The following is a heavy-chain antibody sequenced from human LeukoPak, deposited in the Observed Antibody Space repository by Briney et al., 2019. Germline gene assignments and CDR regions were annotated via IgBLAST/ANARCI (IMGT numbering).Heavy chain of an antibody. D-gene: IGHD2-2*02. J-gene: IGHJ4*02. CDR3: ARFPDGDIVVVPAAILVDY. V-gene: IGHV1-2*02. CDR1: GYTFTGYY. Sequence: ASVKVSCKASGYTFTGYYMHWVRRAPGQGLEWMGWINPNSGGTNYAQKFQGRVTMTRDTSISTAYMELSRLRSDDTAVYYCARFPDGDIVVVPAAILVDYWGQGTLVTVSS. CDR2: INPNSGGT.